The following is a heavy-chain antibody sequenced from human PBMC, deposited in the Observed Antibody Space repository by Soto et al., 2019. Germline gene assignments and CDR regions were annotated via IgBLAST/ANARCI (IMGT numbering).Heavy chain of an antibody. J-gene: IGHJ4*02. CDR3: ARDYPGGSYYDY. V-gene: IGHV3-33*01. D-gene: IGHD1-26*01. CDR2: IWYDGSNK. CDR1: GFTFSSYG. Sequence: GGSLRLSCAASGFTFSSYGMHWVRRAPGKGLEWVAVIWYDGSNKYCADSVKGRFTISRDNSKNTLYLQMNSLRAEDTAVYYCARDYPGGSYYDYWGQGTLVTVSS.